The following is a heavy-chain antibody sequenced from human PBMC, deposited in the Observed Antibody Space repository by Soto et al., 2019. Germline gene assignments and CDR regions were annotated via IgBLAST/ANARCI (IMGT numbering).Heavy chain of an antibody. Sequence: AGGSLRLSCAASGFTFSSYAMHWVRQAPGKGLEWVAVISYDGSNKYYADSVKGRFTISRDNSKNTLYLQMNSLRAEDTAVYYCARQATCDFWSANFDYWGQGTLVTVSS. V-gene: IGHV3-30-3*01. D-gene: IGHD3-3*01. CDR1: GFTFSSYA. CDR3: ARQATCDFWSANFDY. J-gene: IGHJ4*02. CDR2: ISYDGSNK.